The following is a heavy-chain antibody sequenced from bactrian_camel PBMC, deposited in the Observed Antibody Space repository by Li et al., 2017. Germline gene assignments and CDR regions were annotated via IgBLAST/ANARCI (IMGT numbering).Heavy chain of an antibody. J-gene: IGHJ4*01. Sequence: VQLVESGGGSVQAGGSLRLSCTASGYTFSTGYSYARYSMAWLRQAPGKEREGVAAIDGDGTTDYADSVKCRFTISRGSTKNTVYLQMNNLKPEDTGTYYCASDCAAAFVIRAISPLFNYWGQGTQVTVS. CDR1: GYTFSTGYSYARYS. CDR2: IDGDGTT. CDR3: ASDCAAAFVIRAISPLFNY. V-gene: IGHV3S67*01.